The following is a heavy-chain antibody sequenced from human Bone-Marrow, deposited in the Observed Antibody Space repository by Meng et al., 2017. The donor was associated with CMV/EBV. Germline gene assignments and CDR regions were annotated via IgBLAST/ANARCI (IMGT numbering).Heavy chain of an antibody. J-gene: IGHJ4*02. CDR3: AREYWGPAH. CDR2: INGDGSVK. Sequence: GGSLRLSCAVSGFTFTNYWMTWVRQAPGKGLEWVANINGDGSVKHYVDSVKGRFTMSRDNAKNSVYLQLNGLRAEDTAVYYCAREYWGPAHWGQGTLVTVSS. V-gene: IGHV3-7*01. D-gene: IGHD7-27*01. CDR1: GFTFTNYW.